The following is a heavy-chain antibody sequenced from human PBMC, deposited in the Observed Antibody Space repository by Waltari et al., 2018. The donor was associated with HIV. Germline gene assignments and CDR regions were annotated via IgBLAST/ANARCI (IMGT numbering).Heavy chain of an antibody. CDR2: SYSCGST. J-gene: IGHJ6*02. Sequence: EVQLVESGGGLIQPGGSLRLSCAASGFTVSSNYMSWVRQAPGKGLEWVSVSYSCGSTYYADSVKGRFTISRDNSKNTLYLQMNSLRAEDTAVYYCAGGEASPRGCYYYYGMDVWGQGTTVTVSS. CDR3: AGGEASPRGCYYYYGMDV. V-gene: IGHV3-66*03. D-gene: IGHD1-26*01. CDR1: GFTVSSNY.